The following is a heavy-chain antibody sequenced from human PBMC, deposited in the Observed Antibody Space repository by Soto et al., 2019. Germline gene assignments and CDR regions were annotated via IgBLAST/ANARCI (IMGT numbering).Heavy chain of an antibody. J-gene: IGHJ5*02. V-gene: IGHV4-34*01. CDR2: INHRGST. D-gene: IGHD2-2*01. CDR1: GGSFSGYY. CDR3: ARDGFCTSTTCRVGNWFDP. Sequence: QVQLQQWGAGLLKPSETLSLTCVVYGGSFSGYYWSWIRQSPGKGLEWIGGINHRGSTNYNPSLESRVTISVDTSKNPSSLKLPSVTAADTAMYYCARDGFCTSTTCRVGNWFDPWGQGTLVTVSS.